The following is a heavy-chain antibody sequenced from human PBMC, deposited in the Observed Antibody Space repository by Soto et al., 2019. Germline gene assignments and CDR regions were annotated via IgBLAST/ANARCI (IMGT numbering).Heavy chain of an antibody. V-gene: IGHV4-39*01. Sequence: SETLSLTCTVSGGSISSSSYYWGWIRQPPGKGLEWIGSIYYSGSTYYNPSLKSRVTISVDTSKNQFSLKLSSVTAADTAVYYCALEDSSGWPRGPFDPWGQGTLVNVSS. CDR3: ALEDSSGWPRGPFDP. J-gene: IGHJ5*02. D-gene: IGHD6-19*01. CDR1: GGSISSSSYY. CDR2: IYYSGST.